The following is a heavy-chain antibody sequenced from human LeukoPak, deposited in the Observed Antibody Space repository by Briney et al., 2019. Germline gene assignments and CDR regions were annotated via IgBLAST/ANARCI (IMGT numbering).Heavy chain of an antibody. J-gene: IGHJ3*02. V-gene: IGHV1-46*01. Sequence: ASVKLSCTASGYTFSSYYIHWVRQAPGQGLEWMGIISPSGGSTTYAKTFQGRFTITRDNSTNTVYMELSSLISEETAVYSCARIGVLGINDDFDIWGQGTMVTVSS. D-gene: IGHD7-27*01. CDR1: GYTFSSYY. CDR2: ISPSGGST. CDR3: ARIGVLGINDDFDI.